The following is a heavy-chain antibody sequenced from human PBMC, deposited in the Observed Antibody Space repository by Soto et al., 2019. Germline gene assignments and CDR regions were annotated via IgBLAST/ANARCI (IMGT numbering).Heavy chain of an antibody. CDR2: INAGNGNT. J-gene: IGHJ6*02. Sequence: GASVKVSCKASGYTFTSYAMHWVRQAPGQRLEWMGWINAGNGNTKYSQKFQGRVTITRDTSASTAYMELSSLRSEDTAVYYCARERFWSGFHLDYYYYGMDVWGQGTTVTVSS. D-gene: IGHD3-3*01. CDR3: ARERFWSGFHLDYYYYGMDV. CDR1: GYTFTSYA. V-gene: IGHV1-3*01.